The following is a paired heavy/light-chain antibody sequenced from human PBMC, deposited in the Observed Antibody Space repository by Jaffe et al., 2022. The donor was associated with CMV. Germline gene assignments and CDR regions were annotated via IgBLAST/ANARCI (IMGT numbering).Heavy chain of an antibody. CDR3: AKTPDYYFWSGHYTSSFDY. J-gene: IGHJ4*02. V-gene: IGHV3-23*01. CDR2: VGPGGVDT. D-gene: IGHD3-3*01. CDR1: GFSFNNYA. Sequence: EVQLLESGGDWVQSGGSLRLSCAASGFSFNNYAMAWVRQAPGKGPEWVSAVGPGGVDTYYADSMTGRFTISRDNSKNTLYLQMDSLRPDDTAIYYCAKTPDYYFWSGHYTSSFDYWGQGTLVSVSA.
Light chain of an antibody. CDR2: WAS. Sequence: DIVMTQSPDSLAVSLGERATINCKSSQSVLYSSINKNYLAWYQQKPGQSPKLLIYWASTREFGVPDRVSGSGSGTDFTLTINSLQAEDVAIYYCQQYYSLPPTFGQGTRLEIK. J-gene: IGKJ5*01. CDR3: QQYYSLPPT. V-gene: IGKV4-1*01. CDR1: QSVLYSSINKNY.